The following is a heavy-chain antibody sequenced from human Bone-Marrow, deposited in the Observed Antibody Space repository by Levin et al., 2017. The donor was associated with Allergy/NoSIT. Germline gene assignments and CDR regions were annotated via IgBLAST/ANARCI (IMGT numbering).Heavy chain of an antibody. CDR3: ARESQAGEQLAGGGFVDYYYGMDV. CDR1: GYTFTSYY. Sequence: GASVKVSCKASGYTFTSYYMHWVRQAPGQGLEWMGIINPSGGSTSYAQKFQGRVTMTRDTSTSTVYMELSSLRSEDTAVYYCARESQAGEQLAGGGFVDYYYGMDVWGQGTTVTVSS. V-gene: IGHV1-46*01. D-gene: IGHD6-6*01. CDR2: INPSGGST. J-gene: IGHJ6*02.